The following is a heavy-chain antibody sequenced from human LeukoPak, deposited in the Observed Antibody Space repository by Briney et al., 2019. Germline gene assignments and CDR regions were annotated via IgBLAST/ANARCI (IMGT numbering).Heavy chain of an antibody. CDR2: ISGSGGST. Sequence: GGSLRLSCAASGFTFSSYAMSWVRQAPGKGLEWVSAISGSGGSTYYADSVKGRFIISRDNSKNTLYLQMNSLRAEDTAVYYCATNDIVVVPAAIWGQGTLVTVSS. CDR3: ATNDIVVVPAAI. D-gene: IGHD2-2*02. V-gene: IGHV3-23*01. CDR1: GFTFSSYA. J-gene: IGHJ4*02.